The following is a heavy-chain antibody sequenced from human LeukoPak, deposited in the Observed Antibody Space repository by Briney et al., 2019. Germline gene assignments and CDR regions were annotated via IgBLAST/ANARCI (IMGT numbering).Heavy chain of an antibody. CDR1: GYTFTGYY. J-gene: IGHJ4*02. Sequence: ASVKVSCKASGYTFTGYYMHWVRQAPGQGLEWMGWINPNSGGTNYAQKFQGRVTMTRDTSISTAYMELSRLRSDDTAVYYCARPRWRWFGDTTFDYWGQGTLVTVSP. V-gene: IGHV1-2*02. D-gene: IGHD3-10*01. CDR3: ARPRWRWFGDTTFDY. CDR2: INPNSGGT.